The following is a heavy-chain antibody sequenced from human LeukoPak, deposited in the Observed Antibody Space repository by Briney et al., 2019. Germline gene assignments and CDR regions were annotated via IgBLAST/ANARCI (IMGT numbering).Heavy chain of an antibody. V-gene: IGHV3-15*01. CDR2: IKSKTDGGTT. Sequence: PGRSLRLSCTASGFTFGDYAMSWVRQAPGKGLEWVGRIKSKTDGGTTDYAAPVKGRFTISRDDSKNTLYLQMNSLKTEDTAVYYCTTVHGTGFGYWGQGTLVTVSS. J-gene: IGHJ4*02. CDR1: GFTFGDYA. CDR3: TTVHGTGFGY. D-gene: IGHD1-1*01.